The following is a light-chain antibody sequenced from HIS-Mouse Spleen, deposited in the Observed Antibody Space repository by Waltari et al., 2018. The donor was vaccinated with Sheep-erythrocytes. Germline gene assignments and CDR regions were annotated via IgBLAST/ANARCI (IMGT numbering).Light chain of an antibody. CDR2: GAS. Sequence: EIVMTQSPATLSVSPGERATLSCRASQSVSSNLAWYQQKPGQAPRLLIYGASTRATGIPARFRASESGTEFTLTISSLQSEDFAVYYCQQYNNWPPAFGQGTRLEIK. J-gene: IGKJ5*01. CDR3: QQYNNWPPA. V-gene: IGKV3-15*01. CDR1: QSVSSN.